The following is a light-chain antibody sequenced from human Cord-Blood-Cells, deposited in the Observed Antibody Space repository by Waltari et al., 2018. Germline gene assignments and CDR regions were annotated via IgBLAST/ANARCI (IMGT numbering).Light chain of an antibody. Sequence: DIQMTQSPSTLSASVGDRVTITCRASQSISSWLAWYQQKPGKAPKLLIYDASSLESGGPSRFIGSVSGTEFTLTISSLQPDDFATYYGQQDNSYPWTFGQGTKVEIK. CDR1: QSISSW. V-gene: IGKV1-5*01. J-gene: IGKJ1*01. CDR2: DAS. CDR3: QQDNSYPWT.